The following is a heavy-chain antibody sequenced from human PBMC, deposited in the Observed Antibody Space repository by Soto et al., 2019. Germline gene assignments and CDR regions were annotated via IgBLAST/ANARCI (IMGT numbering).Heavy chain of an antibody. CDR1: GGSFSGYY. V-gene: IGHV4-34*01. Sequence: PSETLSLTCAVYGGSFSGYYWSWIRQPPGKGLEWIGEINHSGSTNYNPSLKSRVTISVDTSKNQFSLKLSSVTAADTAVYYCARGEYYDFWSGPTYYYYGMDVWGQGTTVTVSS. CDR3: ARGEYYDFWSGPTYYYYGMDV. J-gene: IGHJ6*02. D-gene: IGHD3-3*01. CDR2: INHSGST.